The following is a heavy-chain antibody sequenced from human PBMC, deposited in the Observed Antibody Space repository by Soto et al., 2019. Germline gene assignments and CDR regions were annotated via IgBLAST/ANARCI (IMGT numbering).Heavy chain of an antibody. CDR3: AKHNMGQRDTNS. Sequence: EVLLVESGGGLVQPGGSLRLSCTASGFRFSMYWMSWVRQAPGKGLEWVANIKEDGSQKYYVDSVKGRFTISRDNAKNSLFLQMNSPRVKDPALYYCAKHNMGQRDTNSWGQGTVVTVSS. J-gene: IGHJ4*02. CDR2: IKEDGSQK. V-gene: IGHV3-7*01. D-gene: IGHD1-20*01. CDR1: GFRFSMYW.